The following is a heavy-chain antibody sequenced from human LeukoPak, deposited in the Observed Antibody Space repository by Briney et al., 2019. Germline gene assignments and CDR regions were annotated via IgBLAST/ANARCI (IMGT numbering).Heavy chain of an antibody. J-gene: IGHJ5*02. Sequence: SETLSLTCTVSGDSISSTGYYWGWIRQPPGKGLEWIASMYHSGSTYHNPSLKSRVTISVDTSKNQLSLKLSSVTAADTAIYYCSRHEHSASFYGLSWFDPWGQGTLVTVSS. D-gene: IGHD4-17*01. CDR3: SRHEHSASFYGLSWFDP. CDR1: GDSISSTGYY. CDR2: MYHSGST. V-gene: IGHV4-39*01.